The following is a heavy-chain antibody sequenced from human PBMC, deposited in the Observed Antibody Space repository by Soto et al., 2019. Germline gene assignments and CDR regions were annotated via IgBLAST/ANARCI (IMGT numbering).Heavy chain of an antibody. D-gene: IGHD6-13*01. J-gene: IGHJ4*02. Sequence: GGSLRLSCAASGFTFSSYAMHWVRQAPGKGLEWVAVISYDGSNKYYADSVKGRFTISRDNSKNTLYLQMNSLRAEDTAVYYCARGRTGYSSSWLFDYWGQGTLVTVSS. CDR1: GFTFSSYA. CDR3: ARGRTGYSSSWLFDY. CDR2: ISYDGSNK. V-gene: IGHV3-30-3*01.